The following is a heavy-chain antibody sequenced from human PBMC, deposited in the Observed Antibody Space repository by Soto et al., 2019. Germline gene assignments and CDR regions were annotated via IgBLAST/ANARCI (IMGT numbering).Heavy chain of an antibody. CDR2: IGKAGDT. Sequence: EVQLVESGGDLVQPGGSLRLSCTASGFTFSRYDFHWVRQTTGKGLEWVSAIGKAGDTYYARSVKGRFTISRENAKNSLYLQMNNLRAGDTAVYYCTRGAAGFDYWGQGTLVTVSS. CDR3: TRGAAGFDY. D-gene: IGHD6-13*01. J-gene: IGHJ4*02. CDR1: GFTFSRYD. V-gene: IGHV3-13*01.